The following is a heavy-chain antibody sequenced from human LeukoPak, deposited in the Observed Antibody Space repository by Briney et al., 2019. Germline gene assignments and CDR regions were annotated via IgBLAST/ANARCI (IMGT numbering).Heavy chain of an antibody. J-gene: IGHJ4*02. V-gene: IGHV3-30*04. CDR3: AKDLTTVTSQGDY. CDR1: GFTFSSYA. CDR2: ISYDGSNK. D-gene: IGHD4-17*01. Sequence: GGSLRLSCAASGFTFSSYAMHWVRQAPGKGLEWVTVISYDGSNKYYADSVKGRFTISRDNSNNTLYLQMNSLRAEDTAVYYCAKDLTTVTSQGDYWGQGTLVTASS.